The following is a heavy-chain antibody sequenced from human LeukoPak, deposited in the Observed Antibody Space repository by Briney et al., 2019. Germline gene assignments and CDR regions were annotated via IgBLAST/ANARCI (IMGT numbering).Heavy chain of an antibody. D-gene: IGHD5-18*01. CDR3: ARDGTTGGYSYGYGYYYYMDV. CDR1: GGTFSSYA. V-gene: IGHV1-69*05. CDR2: IIPIFGTA. J-gene: IGHJ6*03. Sequence: ASVKVSCKASGGTFSSYAISWVRQAPGQGLEWMGGIIPIFGTANYAQKLQGRVTMTTDTSTSTAYMELRSLRSDDTAVYYCARDGTTGGYSYGYGYYYYMDVWGKGTTVTVSS.